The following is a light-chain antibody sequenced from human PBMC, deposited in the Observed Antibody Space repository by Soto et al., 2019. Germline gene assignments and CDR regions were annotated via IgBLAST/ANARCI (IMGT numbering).Light chain of an antibody. V-gene: IGKV3-11*01. CDR2: YAS. J-gene: IGKJ4*01. CDR3: QHRSTWPFLT. Sequence: TQSPATVSLSPGESATLSCRASQTVSNYLAWYQQKPGQAPRLLIYYASERATGIPARFSGSGSGTDYTLTISSLETEDSAASYCQHRSTWPFLTFGGGTKVEI. CDR1: QTVSNY.